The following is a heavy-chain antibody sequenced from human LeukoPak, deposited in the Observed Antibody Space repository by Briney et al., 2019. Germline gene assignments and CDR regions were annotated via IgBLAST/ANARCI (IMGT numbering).Heavy chain of an antibody. CDR1: GGSISSGGYY. Sequence: SETLSLTCTVSGGSISSGGYYWSWIRQHPGKGLEWIGYIYYGGSTYYNPSLKSRVSISVDTSKNQFSLKLNSVTAADTAVFYCASLTTGNWFDPWGQGTLVTVSS. D-gene: IGHD4/OR15-4a*01. V-gene: IGHV4-31*03. CDR3: ASLTTGNWFDP. CDR2: IYYGGST. J-gene: IGHJ5*02.